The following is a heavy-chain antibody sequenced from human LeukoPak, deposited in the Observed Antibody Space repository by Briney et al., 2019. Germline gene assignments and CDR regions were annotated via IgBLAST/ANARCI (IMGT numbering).Heavy chain of an antibody. J-gene: IGHJ6*02. CDR1: GYTFTGYY. V-gene: IGHV1-2*02. CDR2: INPNSGGT. D-gene: IGHD3-10*01. CDR3: ARGSTVRGVYYCYYYAMDV. Sequence: ASVKVSCKASGYTFTGYYMHWVRRAPGQGLEWMGWINPNSGGTNYAQKFQGRVTMTRDTSISTAYMELSRLRSDDTAVYYCARGSTVRGVYYCYYYAMDVWGQGTTVTVSS.